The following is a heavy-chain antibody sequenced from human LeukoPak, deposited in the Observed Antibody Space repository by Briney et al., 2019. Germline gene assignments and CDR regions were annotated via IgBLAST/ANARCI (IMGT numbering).Heavy chain of an antibody. V-gene: IGHV4-38-2*01. J-gene: IGHJ4*02. CDR2: IYHSGST. Sequence: SETLSLTCAVSGYSISSGYYWGWIRPPPGKGLEWIGTIYHSGSTYYNPSLQSRAPISVDTSKTHFSLKLSSVTPADTAAYYCASPRRDGYNYYFAYWGPGTLVTVSS. CDR3: ASPRRDGYNYYFAY. D-gene: IGHD5-24*01. CDR1: GYSISSGYY.